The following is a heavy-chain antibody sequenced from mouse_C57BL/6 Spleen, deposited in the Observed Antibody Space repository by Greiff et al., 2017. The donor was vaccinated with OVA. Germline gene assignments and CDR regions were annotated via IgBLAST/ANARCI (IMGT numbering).Heavy chain of an antibody. D-gene: IGHD1-1*01. CDR3: ARHYYGSSLDYAMDY. V-gene: IGHV5-15*01. Sequence: DVMLVESGGGLVQPGGSLKLSCAASGFTFSDYGMAWVRQAPRKGPEWVAFISNLAYSIYYADTVTGRFTISRENAKNTLYLEMSSLRSEDTAMYYCARHYYGSSLDYAMDYWGQGTSVTVSS. CDR1: GFTFSDYG. J-gene: IGHJ4*01. CDR2: ISNLAYSI.